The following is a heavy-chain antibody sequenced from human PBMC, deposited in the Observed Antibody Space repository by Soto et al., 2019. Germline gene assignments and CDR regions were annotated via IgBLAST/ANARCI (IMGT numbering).Heavy chain of an antibody. CDR3: XXXXXXXXGGIV. Sequence: QVQLVQSGAEVKKPGASVKVSCKASGYTFTSYGISWXXXXXXXXLEWMGWISAYNGNTNYAQKLQGRVTMTTDTXXXXXXXXXXXXXXXXXXXXXXXXXXXXXXGGIVWGQGTTVTVSS. J-gene: IGHJ6*02. CDR1: GYTFTSYG. CDR2: ISAYNGNT. V-gene: IGHV1-18*01. D-gene: IGHD3-16*01.